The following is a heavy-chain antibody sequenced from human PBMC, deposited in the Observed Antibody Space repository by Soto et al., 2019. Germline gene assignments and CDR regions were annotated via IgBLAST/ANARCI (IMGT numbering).Heavy chain of an antibody. CDR2: IFPSDSDT. CDR1: GYRFTSHW. D-gene: IGHD3-22*01. V-gene: IGHV5-51*01. CDR3: ARKDKSGYFNWFDP. Sequence: GESLKISCQGSGYRFTSHWIAWVRQMPGKGLEWMGIIFPSDSDTRYSPSFQGQVTISADRSTSTVFLQWASLKASDTAVYFCARKDKSGYFNWFDPWGQGTLVTVSS. J-gene: IGHJ5*02.